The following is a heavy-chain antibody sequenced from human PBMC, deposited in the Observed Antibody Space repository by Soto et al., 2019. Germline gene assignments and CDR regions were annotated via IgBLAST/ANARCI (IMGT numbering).Heavy chain of an antibody. CDR2: INPSGGST. J-gene: IGHJ6*02. CDR3: ARVLHQKYYDFWSGYYTGAAPGYYYGMDV. V-gene: IGHV1-46*01. CDR1: GYTFTSYY. D-gene: IGHD3-3*01. Sequence: GASVKVSCKASGYTFTSYYMHWVRQSPGQGLEWMGIINPSGGSTSYAQKFQGRVTMTRDTSTSTVYMELSSLRPEDTAVYYCARVLHQKYYDFWSGYYTGAAPGYYYGMDVWGQGTTVSVS.